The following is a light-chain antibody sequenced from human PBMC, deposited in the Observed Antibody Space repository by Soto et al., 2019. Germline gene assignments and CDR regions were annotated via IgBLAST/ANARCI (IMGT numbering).Light chain of an antibody. Sequence: DIQMTQSPSSVSASVGDRVTITCRASQAIDSWLAWYQQKPGEAPKLLIFTGSLLHSGVPPRFSGSGYGTDFTLTISSLQPEEFATYYCQQTLSFPPTFGQGTKVDIK. CDR3: QQTLSFPPT. CDR1: QAIDSW. J-gene: IGKJ1*01. CDR2: TGS. V-gene: IGKV1-12*01.